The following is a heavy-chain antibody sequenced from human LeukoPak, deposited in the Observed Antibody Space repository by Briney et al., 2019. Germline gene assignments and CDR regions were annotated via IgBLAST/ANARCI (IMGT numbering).Heavy chain of an antibody. V-gene: IGHV1-8*01. D-gene: IGHD2-15*01. CDR1: GYTLTELS. Sequence: GASVKVSCKVSGYTLTELSMHWVRQATGQGLEWMGCMNPNSGNTVYAQKFQGRVSMTRNTSISTAYMELSSLRSEDTAVYYCERGSSPRYCTGGSCHWFDPWGQGTLVTVSS. CDR2: MNPNSGNT. J-gene: IGHJ5*02. CDR3: ERGSSPRYCTGGSCHWFDP.